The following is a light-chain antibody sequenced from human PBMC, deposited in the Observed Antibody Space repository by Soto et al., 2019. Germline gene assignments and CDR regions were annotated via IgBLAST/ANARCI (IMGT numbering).Light chain of an antibody. CDR2: GAS. CDR1: QSVSSSY. V-gene: IGKV3-20*01. CDR3: KQYGSSPLT. Sequence: EIVLTQSPGTLSLSPGERATLSCRASQSVSSSYLAWYQQKPGQAPRLLIYGASSRATGIPDRFSGSGSGTDFTLTISRLEPEDFEVYYCKQYGSSPLTFGGGTKVEIE. J-gene: IGKJ4*01.